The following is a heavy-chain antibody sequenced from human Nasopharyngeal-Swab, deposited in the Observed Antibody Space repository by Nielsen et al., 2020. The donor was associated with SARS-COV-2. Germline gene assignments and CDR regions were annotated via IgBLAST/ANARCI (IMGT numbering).Heavy chain of an antibody. Sequence: GESLKISCAASGFTFSSYSKNWVRQAPGKGLEWVSSISSSSSYIYYADSVKGRFTISRDNAKNSLYLQMNSLRAEDTAVYYCARDFRELVGAFDIWGQGTMVTVSS. V-gene: IGHV3-21*01. CDR3: ARDFRELVGAFDI. J-gene: IGHJ3*02. D-gene: IGHD6-13*01. CDR2: ISSSSSYI. CDR1: GFTFSSYS.